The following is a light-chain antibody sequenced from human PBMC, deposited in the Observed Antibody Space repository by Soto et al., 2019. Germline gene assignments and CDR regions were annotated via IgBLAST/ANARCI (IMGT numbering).Light chain of an antibody. CDR1: QSVSSNY. V-gene: IGKV3-20*01. Sequence: EIVLTQSPGTLSLSPGERATLSCRASQSVSSNYLAWYQQKPGQAPRLLIFSASSRATGIPDRFSGSGSGTDFTLTISRLEPEDFAVYYCQQYGNSPFTFGSGTKVDIK. CDR2: SAS. CDR3: QQYGNSPFT. J-gene: IGKJ3*01.